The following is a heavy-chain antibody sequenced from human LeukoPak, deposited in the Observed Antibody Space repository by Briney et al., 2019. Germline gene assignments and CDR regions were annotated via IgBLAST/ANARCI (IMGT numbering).Heavy chain of an antibody. CDR1: GFTFSSYW. CDR2: INSDGSST. CDR3: ARPEEDYYGMDV. V-gene: IGHV3-74*01. Sequence: PGGSLSLSCAASGFTFSSYWMHWVRQAPGKGLVWVSRINSDGSSTSYADSVKGRFTISRDNAKNTLYLQMNSLRAEDTAVYYCARPEEDYYGMDVWGKGTTVTVSS. J-gene: IGHJ6*04.